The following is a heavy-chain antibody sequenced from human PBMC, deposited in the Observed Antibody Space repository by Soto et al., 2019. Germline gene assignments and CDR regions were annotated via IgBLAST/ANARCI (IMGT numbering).Heavy chain of an antibody. CDR2: IYYSGTT. CDR1: GDSIRSYY. V-gene: IGHV4-59*01. Sequence: QVQLQESGPGLVRPSETLSLTCTVSGDSIRSYYWSWIRQPPGKGLEYIGYIYYSGTTNYNPSLKTRVTISVDTSKNQLSLKLNSVTAADTAVYYCARYYFGDSVFDIWGRGTLVTVSS. J-gene: IGHJ4*02. CDR3: ARYYFGDSVFDI. D-gene: IGHD4-17*01.